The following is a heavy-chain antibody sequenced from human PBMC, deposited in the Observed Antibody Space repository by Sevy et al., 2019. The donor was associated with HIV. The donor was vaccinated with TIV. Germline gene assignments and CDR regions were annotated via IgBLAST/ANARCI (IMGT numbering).Heavy chain of an antibody. CDR3: ARDLIVVVPAANQYFYYGMDV. CDR1: GFTFSSYG. Sequence: GSLRLSCAASGFTFSSYGMHWVRQAPGKGLEWVAVIWYDGSNKYYADSVKGRFTISRDNSKNTLYLQMNSLRAEDTAVYYCARDLIVVVPAANQYFYYGMDVWGQGTTVTVSS. CDR2: IWYDGSNK. V-gene: IGHV3-33*01. J-gene: IGHJ6*02. D-gene: IGHD2-2*01.